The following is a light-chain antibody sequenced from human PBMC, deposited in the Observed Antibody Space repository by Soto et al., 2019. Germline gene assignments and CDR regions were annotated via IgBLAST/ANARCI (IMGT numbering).Light chain of an antibody. J-gene: IGLJ1*01. V-gene: IGLV2-8*01. Sequence: QSVLTQPPSASGSPGQSVTISCTGTKNDIGVYDFVSWYQHRPGKAPRLIIYEVVQRPSGVPDRFSGSKSGNTASLTVSELQAADEADYFCKSYAGSNTYVFGSGTKVTVL. CDR3: KSYAGSNTYV. CDR2: EVV. CDR1: KNDIGVYDF.